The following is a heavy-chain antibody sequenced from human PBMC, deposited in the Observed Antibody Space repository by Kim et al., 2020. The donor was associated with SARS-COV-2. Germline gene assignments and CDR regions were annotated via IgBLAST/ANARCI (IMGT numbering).Heavy chain of an antibody. Sequence: GGSLRLSCAASGFTFNSYWTSWIRQALGKGLEWVSNIKQDGSERYYVDTVKGRSTICRDNVKNPLYLQMNSLRGEDTAVYYCAGVHYDILTGHYYFDYWGQGTLVTVSS. CDR1: GFTFNSYW. V-gene: IGHV3-7*01. CDR3: AGVHYDILTGHYYFDY. D-gene: IGHD3-9*01. CDR2: IKQDGSER. J-gene: IGHJ4*02.